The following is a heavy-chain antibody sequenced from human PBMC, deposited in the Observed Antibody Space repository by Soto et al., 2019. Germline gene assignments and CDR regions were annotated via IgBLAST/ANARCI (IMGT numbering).Heavy chain of an antibody. D-gene: IGHD6-13*01. V-gene: IGHV3-9*01. CDR1: GFTFDDYA. CDR2: ISWNSGSI. CDR3: AKDPIAEAHPYGMDV. J-gene: IGHJ6*02. Sequence: TGGSLRLSCAASGFTFDDYAMHWVRQAPGKGLEWVSGISWNSGSIGYADSVKGRFTISRDNAKNSLYLQMNSLRAEDTALYYCAKDPIAEAHPYGMDVWGQGTTVTVSS.